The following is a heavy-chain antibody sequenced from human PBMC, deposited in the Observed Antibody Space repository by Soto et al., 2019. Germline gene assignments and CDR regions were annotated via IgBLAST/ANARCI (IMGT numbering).Heavy chain of an antibody. CDR2: IYPGDSDT. Sequence: PGESQKLSCNGSGYWFANYWIGWVRQMPGKGLEWMGIIYPGDSDTRYSPSFQGHVTISADKSISTAYLQWSSLKASDTAIYYCARAPSHGWYQHFDYWGQGTLVTVSS. CDR1: GYWFANYW. D-gene: IGHD6-19*01. J-gene: IGHJ4*02. V-gene: IGHV5-51*01. CDR3: ARAPSHGWYQHFDY.